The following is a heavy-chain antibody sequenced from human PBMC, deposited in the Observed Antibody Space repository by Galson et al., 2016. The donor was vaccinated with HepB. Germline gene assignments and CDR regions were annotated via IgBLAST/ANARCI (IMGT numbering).Heavy chain of an antibody. Sequence: SETLSLTCTVSGGSISTYYWSWIRQPPGKGLEWIGYVYYSDITNYNPSLKSRVTISLDASKNQFSLKLKSVSDADTAVFYCARQNGDYFDYWGQGTRVTVSS. CDR3: ARQNGDYFDY. CDR2: VYYSDIT. V-gene: IGHV4-59*01. D-gene: IGHD4-17*01. J-gene: IGHJ4*02. CDR1: GGSISTYY.